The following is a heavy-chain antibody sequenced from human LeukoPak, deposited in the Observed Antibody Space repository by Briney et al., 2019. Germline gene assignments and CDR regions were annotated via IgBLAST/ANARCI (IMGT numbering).Heavy chain of an antibody. CDR1: GYTFTSYY. V-gene: IGHV1-46*01. CDR2: INPSGGST. D-gene: IGHD1-26*01. J-gene: IGHJ3*02. CDR3: ARDKYSGNDAFDI. Sequence: GASVKVSCKASGYTFTSYYMHWVRQAPGQGLEWMGIINPSGGSTSYAQKFQGRVTMTRDTSISTAYMELSRLRSDDTAVYYCARDKYSGNDAFDIWGQGTMVTVSS.